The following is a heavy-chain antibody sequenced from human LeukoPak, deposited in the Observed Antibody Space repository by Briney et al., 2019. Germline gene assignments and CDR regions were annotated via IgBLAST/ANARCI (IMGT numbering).Heavy chain of an antibody. D-gene: IGHD2-2*01. J-gene: IGHJ6*03. CDR1: GYTFTSYG. V-gene: IGHV1-18*01. CDR3: ARDPSPVGYCSSTSCDGGDYYYYYYMDV. Sequence: ASVKVSCKASGYTFTSYGISWVRQAPGQGLEWMGWISAYNGNTNYAQKFQGRVTMTNDTATSTAYMELRSRRSDDTAVYYCARDPSPVGYCSSTSCDGGDYYYYYYMDVWGKGTTVTVSS. CDR2: ISAYNGNT.